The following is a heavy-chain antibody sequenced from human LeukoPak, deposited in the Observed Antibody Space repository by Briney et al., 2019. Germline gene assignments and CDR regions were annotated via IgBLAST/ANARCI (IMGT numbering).Heavy chain of an antibody. V-gene: IGHV3-30*18. Sequence: GGSLRLSCAASGFTFSIYGMHWVRQAPGKGLEWVAVMSFDGSKKYYGDSVKGRFTISRDNSKNTLYLQMNSLRVEDTAVYYCAKFHLRGYYYIPGSDHVDYWGQGTLVTVSS. D-gene: IGHD3-10*01. CDR3: AKFHLRGYYYIPGSDHVDY. CDR2: MSFDGSKK. J-gene: IGHJ4*02. CDR1: GFTFSIYG.